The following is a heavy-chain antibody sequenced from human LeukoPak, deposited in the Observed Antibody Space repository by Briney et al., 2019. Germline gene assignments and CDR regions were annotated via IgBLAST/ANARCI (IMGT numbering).Heavy chain of an antibody. D-gene: IGHD3-10*01. J-gene: IGHJ4*02. CDR3: AKGYVYYGSGSYPN. CDR1: GFNFSSYA. CDR2: ISGSGVST. V-gene: IGHV3-23*01. Sequence: GGSLRLSCAASGFNFSSYAMSWVRQAPGKGLEWVSAISGSGVSTYYADSMKGRFTISRDNSKNTLYLQMNSLRAEDTAVYYCAKGYVYYGSGSYPNWGQGTLVTVSS.